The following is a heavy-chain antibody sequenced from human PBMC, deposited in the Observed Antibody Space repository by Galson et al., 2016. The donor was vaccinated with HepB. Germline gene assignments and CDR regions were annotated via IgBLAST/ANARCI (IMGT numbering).Heavy chain of an antibody. V-gene: IGHV1-46*01. J-gene: IGHJ6*02. Sequence: SVKVSCKASGYTFTSYYMHWVRQAPGQGLEWMGVIDPSGGRTFYAQKFKGRVIMTRDTSTTTSYMELSSLRSEDTAMYSCARDDNRWGGVIVMHRGYGMGGWGQGTTVTVSS. D-gene: IGHD3-16*02. CDR1: GYTFTSYY. CDR2: IDPSGGRT. CDR3: ARDDNRWGGVIVMHRGYGMGG.